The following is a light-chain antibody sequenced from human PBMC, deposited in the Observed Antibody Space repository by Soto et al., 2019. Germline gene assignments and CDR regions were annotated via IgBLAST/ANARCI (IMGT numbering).Light chain of an antibody. CDR3: ISYAGSNKPA. Sequence: QSALTQPPSASGSLGQSVAISCSGTSSDVGGYNYVSWYQQHPGKAPKLMIYDVNKRPSGVPDRFSGSKSGNTASLTVSGLQAEDEADYYCISYAGSNKPAFGGGTKVTVL. J-gene: IGLJ2*01. CDR2: DVN. V-gene: IGLV2-8*01. CDR1: SSDVGGYNY.